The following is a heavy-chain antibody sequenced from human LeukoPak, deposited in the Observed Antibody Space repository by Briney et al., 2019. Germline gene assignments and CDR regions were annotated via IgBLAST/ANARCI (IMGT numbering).Heavy chain of an antibody. D-gene: IGHD3-9*01. CDR1: GGTFSSYA. Sequence: SVKVSCQASGGTFSSYAISWVRPAPGQGLEWMGRIIPILGIANYAQKFQGRVTITADKSTSTAYMELSSLRSEDTAVYYCARADYDILTGYYIGAFDIWGQGTMVTVSS. CDR2: IIPILGIA. J-gene: IGHJ3*02. CDR3: ARADYDILTGYYIGAFDI. V-gene: IGHV1-69*04.